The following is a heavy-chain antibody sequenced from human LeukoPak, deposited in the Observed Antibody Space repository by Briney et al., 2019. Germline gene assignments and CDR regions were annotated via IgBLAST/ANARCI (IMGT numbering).Heavy chain of an antibody. Sequence: GGSLRLSCAASGFTFSSYSMNWVRQAPGKGLEWVSYISSSSSTIYYADSVKGRFTISRDNAKNSLYLQMNSLRAEDTAVYYCARDTDYDFWSGYPYYYYYMDVWGKGTTVTVSS. J-gene: IGHJ6*03. D-gene: IGHD3-3*01. V-gene: IGHV3-48*01. CDR3: ARDTDYDFWSGYPYYYYYMDV. CDR2: ISSSSSTI. CDR1: GFTFSSYS.